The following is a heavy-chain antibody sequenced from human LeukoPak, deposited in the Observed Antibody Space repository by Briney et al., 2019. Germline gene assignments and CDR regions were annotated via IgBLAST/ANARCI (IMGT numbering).Heavy chain of an antibody. J-gene: IGHJ6*02. Sequence: SETLSLTCTVSGGSISSGDYYWSWIRQPPGKGLEWIGYIYYSGSTYYNPSLKSRVTISVGTSKNQFSLKLSSVTAADTAVYYCARDTAMNGYYYYGMDVWGQGTTVTVSS. D-gene: IGHD5-18*01. CDR1: GGSISSGDYY. CDR3: ARDTAMNGYYYYGMDV. V-gene: IGHV4-30-4*01. CDR2: IYYSGST.